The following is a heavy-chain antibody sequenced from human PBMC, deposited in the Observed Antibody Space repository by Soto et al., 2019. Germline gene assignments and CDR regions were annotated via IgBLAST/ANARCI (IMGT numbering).Heavy chain of an antibody. D-gene: IGHD3-22*01. CDR3: ARLPYYYDSSGDAFDI. V-gene: IGHV5-10-1*01. Sequence: LGESLKISCKGSGYSFTSYWIGWVRQMPGKGLEWMGRIDPSDSYTNYSPSSQGHVTISADKSISTAYLQWSSLKASDTAMYYCARLPYYYDSSGDAFDIWGQGTMVTVSS. J-gene: IGHJ3*02. CDR2: IDPSDSYT. CDR1: GYSFTSYW.